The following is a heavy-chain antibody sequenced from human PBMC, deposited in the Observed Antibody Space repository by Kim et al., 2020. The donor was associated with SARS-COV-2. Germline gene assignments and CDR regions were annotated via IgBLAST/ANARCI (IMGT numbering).Heavy chain of an antibody. Sequence: ASVKVSCKASGYTFTSYAMHWVRQAPGQRLEWMGWINGGNGNTKYSQKFQGRVTITRDTSASTAYMELSSLRSEDTAVYYCAREEVNIVAVPAPIKTYYYYMDVWGKGTTVTVSS. J-gene: IGHJ6*03. CDR2: INGGNGNT. V-gene: IGHV1-3*01. D-gene: IGHD2-2*01. CDR3: AREEVNIVAVPAPIKTYYYYMDV. CDR1: GYTFTSYA.